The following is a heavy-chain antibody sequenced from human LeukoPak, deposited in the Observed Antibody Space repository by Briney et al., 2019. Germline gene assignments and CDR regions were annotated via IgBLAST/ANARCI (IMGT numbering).Heavy chain of an antibody. Sequence: PSETLSLTCTVSGGSISSYYWSWIRQPPGKGLEWIGYIYYSGSTNYNPSLKSRVTISVDTSKNQFSLKLSSVTAADTAVYYCARESPQYGDPGSYWYFDLWGRGTLVTVSS. V-gene: IGHV4-59*12. CDR1: GGSISSYY. CDR3: ARESPQYGDPGSYWYFDL. D-gene: IGHD7-27*01. J-gene: IGHJ2*01. CDR2: IYYSGST.